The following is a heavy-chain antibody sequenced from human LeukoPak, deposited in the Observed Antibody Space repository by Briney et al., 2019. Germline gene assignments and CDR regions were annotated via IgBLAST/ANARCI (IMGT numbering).Heavy chain of an antibody. D-gene: IGHD5-12*01. CDR2: IYTSGST. CDR3: ARDGWFRGDIVATIS. CDR1: GGSISSYY. J-gene: IGHJ4*02. V-gene: IGHV4-4*07. Sequence: PSETLSLTCTVSGGSISSYYWSWIRQPAGKGLEWIGRIYTSGSTNYNPSLKSRVTMSVDTSKNQSSLKLSSVTAADTAVYYCARDGWFRGDIVATISWGQGTLVTVSS.